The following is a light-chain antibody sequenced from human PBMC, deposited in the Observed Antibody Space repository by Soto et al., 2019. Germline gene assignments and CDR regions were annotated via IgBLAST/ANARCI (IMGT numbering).Light chain of an antibody. Sequence: IVLTQSPSTLSASVGDTVTITCRASRNIERWLAWYQHKPGKPPKLLILNASTLGSGVPSRFSGSGSGTEFTLTISSLQPDDFATYYCQYCDTRWPFGQGTKVEVK. CDR3: QYCDTRWP. CDR1: RNIERW. CDR2: NAS. V-gene: IGKV1-5*01. J-gene: IGKJ1*01.